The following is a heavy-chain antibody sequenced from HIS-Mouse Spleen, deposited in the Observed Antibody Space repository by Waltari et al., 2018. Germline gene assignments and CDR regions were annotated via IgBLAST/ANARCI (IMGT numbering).Heavy chain of an antibody. D-gene: IGHD6-13*01. CDR2: IYYSGST. CDR1: GCSISSSSYY. CDR3: AREIPYSSSWYDWYFDL. J-gene: IGHJ2*01. Sequence: QLQLQESGPGLVKPSETLSLTCTFPGCSISSSSYYLGWIRQPPGKGLAWIGSIYYSGSTYYNPSLKSRVTISVDTSKNQFSLKLSSVTAADTAVYYCAREIPYSSSWYDWYFDLWGRGTLVTVSS. V-gene: IGHV4-39*07.